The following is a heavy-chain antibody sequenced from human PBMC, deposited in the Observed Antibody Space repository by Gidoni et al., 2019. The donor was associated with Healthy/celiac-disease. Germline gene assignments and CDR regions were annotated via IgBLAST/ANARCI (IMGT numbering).Heavy chain of an antibody. J-gene: IGHJ4*02. CDR3: ASQPLMTAMVLY. V-gene: IGHV4-31*03. CDR1: GGTISSGGYY. D-gene: IGHD5-18*01. Sequence: QVPLQEAGPGLAKPSQTLSLPCTVPGGTISSGGYYWSWIRQHPGKGMEWIGYIYYSGSTYYYPALKSRVTISVDTSKNQFSLKLSSVTAADTAVYYCASQPLMTAMVLYWGQGTLVTVSS. CDR2: IYYSGST.